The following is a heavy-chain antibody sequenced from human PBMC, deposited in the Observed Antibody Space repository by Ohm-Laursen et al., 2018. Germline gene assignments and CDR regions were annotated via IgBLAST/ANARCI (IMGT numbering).Heavy chain of an antibody. CDR1: GGSSSGYF. Sequence: TLSLTCAVNGGSSSGYFWNWIRQPPGKGLEWIGEINQSGSTKYNPSLKRRVTLSADSSNSQFSLRLTSVTAADTATYYCARGSGFFKLDVWGQGTTVTVSS. V-gene: IGHV4-34*01. J-gene: IGHJ6*02. D-gene: IGHD6-19*01. CDR3: ARGSGFFKLDV. CDR2: INQSGST.